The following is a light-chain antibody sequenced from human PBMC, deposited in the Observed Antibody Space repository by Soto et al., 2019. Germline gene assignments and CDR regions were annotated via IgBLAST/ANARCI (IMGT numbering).Light chain of an antibody. Sequence: EIVLTQSPGTLSLSPGERATLSCRASQTITSNFLAWYQQKPGQAPRLLIYGASTKAAGTPDRFSGSGSGTDFTLTITRLEPEAFAVSYCQPYGRSPLMYSFGQGTKLGVK. J-gene: IGKJ2*03. CDR2: GAS. CDR1: QTITSNF. V-gene: IGKV3-20*01. CDR3: QPYGRSPLMYS.